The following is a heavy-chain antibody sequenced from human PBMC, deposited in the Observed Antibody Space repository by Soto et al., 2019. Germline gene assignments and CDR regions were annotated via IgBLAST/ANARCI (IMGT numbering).Heavy chain of an antibody. J-gene: IGHJ4*02. CDR2: VSPDGRPA. CDR1: GFTFGNYW. Sequence: PGGSLRLSCAVSGFTFGNYWMHWVRQAPGKGLVWVSRVSPDGRPATYADSVKGRFTISRDNAKSTIYLQMNSLRAEDTAVYYCADSWLSTSYWGRGTLVTVSS. CDR3: ADSWLSTSY. D-gene: IGHD3-10*01. V-gene: IGHV3-74*01.